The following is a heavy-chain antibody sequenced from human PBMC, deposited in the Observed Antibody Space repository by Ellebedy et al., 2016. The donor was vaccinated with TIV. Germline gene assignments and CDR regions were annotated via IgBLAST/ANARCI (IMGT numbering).Heavy chain of an antibody. D-gene: IGHD6-19*01. CDR3: ARAFQYSSGWAFDY. Sequence: MPSETLSLTCAVHGGSLSSDYWSWIHQSPEKGLEWIGEINHSGSTSYNPSLKSRVSISVDTPKKQFSLKMSPVTAADTAVYYCARAFQYSSGWAFDYWGQGTLVTVSS. J-gene: IGHJ4*02. CDR2: INHSGST. CDR1: GGSLSSDY. V-gene: IGHV4-34*01.